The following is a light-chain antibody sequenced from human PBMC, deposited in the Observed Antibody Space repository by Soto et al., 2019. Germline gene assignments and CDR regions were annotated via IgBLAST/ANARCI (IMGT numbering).Light chain of an antibody. CDR2: EVS. J-gene: IGLJ1*01. Sequence: QSALTQPPSVSGSPGQSVTISCTGTSSDVGSYNRVSWYQQPPGTAPKLMIYEVSNRPSGVPDRFSGSKSGNMASLTISGLQAEDEDDDYCSSYTCTSSPYVFGTGTKLTVL. CDR3: SSYTCTSSPYV. CDR1: SSDVGSYNR. V-gene: IGLV2-18*02.